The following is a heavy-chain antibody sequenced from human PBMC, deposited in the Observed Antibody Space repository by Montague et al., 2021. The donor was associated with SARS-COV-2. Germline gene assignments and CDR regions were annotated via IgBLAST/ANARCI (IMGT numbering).Heavy chain of an antibody. V-gene: IGHV4-38-2*02. CDR2: IYRSGST. CDR1: GYSISSGYY. Sequence: SETLSLTCTVSGYSISSGYYWGWIRQPPGKGLEWIGSIYRSGSTYYNPSLKSRVTISVDTSKNQFSLKLSPVTAADTAVYYCARDVRYYDFWSGRAQTSPDYWGQGTLVTVSS. CDR3: ARDVRYYDFWSGRAQTSPDY. J-gene: IGHJ4*02. D-gene: IGHD3-3*01.